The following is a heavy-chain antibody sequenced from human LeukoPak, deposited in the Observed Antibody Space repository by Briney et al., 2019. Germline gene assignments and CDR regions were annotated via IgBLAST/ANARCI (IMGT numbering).Heavy chain of an antibody. D-gene: IGHD2-2*02. Sequence: SETLSLTCTVSGGSISSYYWSWIRQPAGKGLEWIGRIYTSGSTNYNPSLKSRVTMSVDTSTNQFSLKLSSVTAADTAVYYCARVRLIPNCSSTSCYTGWYFDLWGRGTLVTVSS. V-gene: IGHV4-4*07. J-gene: IGHJ2*01. CDR3: ARVRLIPNCSSTSCYTGWYFDL. CDR2: IYTSGST. CDR1: GGSISSYY.